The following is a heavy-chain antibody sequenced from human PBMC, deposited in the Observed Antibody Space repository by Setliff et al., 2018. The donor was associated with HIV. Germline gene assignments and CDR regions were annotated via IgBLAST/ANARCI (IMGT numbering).Heavy chain of an antibody. D-gene: IGHD3-22*01. CDR3: ARSRLHYYDSSGYYPSYFDY. Sequence: PSETLSLTCTVSGGSISSTSYYWGWIRQPPGTGLEWIGSISSSGNTYYNPSLKSRVTMSVDTSKNQFSLKLSSATAADTAVYYCARSRLHYYDSSGYYPSYFDYWGQGTLVTVS. CDR1: GGSISSTSYY. V-gene: IGHV4-39*07. CDR2: ISSSGNT. J-gene: IGHJ4*02.